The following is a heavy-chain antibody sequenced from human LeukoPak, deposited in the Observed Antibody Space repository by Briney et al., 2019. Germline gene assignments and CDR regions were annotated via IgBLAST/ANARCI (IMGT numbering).Heavy chain of an antibody. CDR2: IWYDGTNK. V-gene: IGHV3-33*06. D-gene: IGHD2-2*01. Sequence: GGSLRLSCAASGFTFSSYAMHWVRQAPGKGLEWVAAIWYDGTNKYYVDSVKGRFSISRGNSMNTLDLQMNGLRADDTAVYYCAKDRKYCRSTRCPVGNYFDYWGQGTLVTVSS. CDR3: AKDRKYCRSTRCPVGNYFDY. J-gene: IGHJ4*02. CDR1: GFTFSSYA.